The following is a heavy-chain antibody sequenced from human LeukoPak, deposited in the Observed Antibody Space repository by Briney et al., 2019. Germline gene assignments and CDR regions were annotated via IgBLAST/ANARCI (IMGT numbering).Heavy chain of an antibody. CDR2: ISGSGDTT. D-gene: IGHD1-26*01. CDR1: GFTFSSYS. J-gene: IGHJ4*02. CDR3: AKSRGESRGASNY. V-gene: IGHV3-23*01. Sequence: GGSLRLSCAASGFTFSSYSMNWARQAPGKGLEWVSFISGSGDTTYYADSVKGRFTISRDSSKNTLYLQMNSLRAEDTAVCYCAKSRGESRGASNYWGQGTLVTVSS.